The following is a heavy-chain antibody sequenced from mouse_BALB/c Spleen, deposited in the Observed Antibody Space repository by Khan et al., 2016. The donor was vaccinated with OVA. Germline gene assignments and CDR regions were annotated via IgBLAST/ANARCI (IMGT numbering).Heavy chain of an antibody. CDR2: IDPPHGDS. J-gene: IGHJ3*01. CDR3: ATYDGNPFAY. CDR1: GFNIKDTY. V-gene: IGHV14-3*02. D-gene: IGHD2-10*01. Sequence: VQLKESGAELVKPGASVKLSCSASGFNIKDTYIHWVKQRPEQGLEWIGRIDPPHGDSKYGPKFQDKATLTADTSSNTAYLQLSSLTSEDTAVFYCATYDGNPFAYWGQGTLVSVSA.